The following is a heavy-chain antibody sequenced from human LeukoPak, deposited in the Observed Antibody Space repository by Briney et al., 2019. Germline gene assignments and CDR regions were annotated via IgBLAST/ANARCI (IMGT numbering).Heavy chain of an antibody. CDR2: IWYDGSNK. J-gene: IGHJ4*02. CDR1: GFTFSSYG. CDR3: TRGNSGFDF. V-gene: IGHV3-33*01. Sequence: GRSLRLSCAASGFTFSSYGMHWVRQAPGKGLEWVAVIWYDGSNKYYADSVKGRFTISRDNSKNTLYPQMNSLRAEDTAVYYCTRGNSGFDFWGQGTLVTVSS. D-gene: IGHD1-26*01.